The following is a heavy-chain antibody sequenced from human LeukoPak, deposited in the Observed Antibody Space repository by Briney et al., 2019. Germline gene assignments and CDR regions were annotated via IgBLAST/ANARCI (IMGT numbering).Heavy chain of an antibody. CDR2: IYYSGST. Sequence: SQTLSLTCAVSGASISSGGYSWTWIRQPPGKGLEWIGNIYYSGSTDYNPSLKSRVTMSVDRSKNQFSLNLSSVTAADTAVYYCARAKEITMVRGLIITFYFNYRGQGTLVTVSS. CDR1: GASISSGGYS. V-gene: IGHV4-30-2*01. D-gene: IGHD3-10*01. CDR3: ARAKEITMVRGLIITFYFNY. J-gene: IGHJ4*02.